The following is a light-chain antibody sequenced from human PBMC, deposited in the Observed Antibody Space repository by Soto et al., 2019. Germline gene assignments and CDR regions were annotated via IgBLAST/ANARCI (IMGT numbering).Light chain of an antibody. CDR1: QTINSY. J-gene: IGKJ5*01. V-gene: IGKV1-39*01. CDR3: QQGSATPFT. CDR2: AAS. Sequence: DIQMTQSPSSLSASVGDRVSITCRASQTINSYLNWFQQKPGEAPKLLIYAASTLQGGVPSRFSGSQSGTDFTLTISSLQPEDFATYYCQQGSATPFTFGQGTRLDIK.